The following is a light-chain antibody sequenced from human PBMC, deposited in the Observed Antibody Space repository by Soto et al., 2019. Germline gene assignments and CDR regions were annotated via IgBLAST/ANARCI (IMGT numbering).Light chain of an antibody. Sequence: DIVMTQSPDSLAVSLGERATINYKSSQSILYSSNNKNYLAWYQQKPGQPPKLLIYWASTRESGVPDRFTGSGSGTDFTLTISSLQAEDVTVYYCQQYYDTPFTFGGGTKVEI. CDR3: QQYYDTPFT. J-gene: IGKJ4*01. CDR2: WAS. CDR1: QSILYSSNNKNY. V-gene: IGKV4-1*01.